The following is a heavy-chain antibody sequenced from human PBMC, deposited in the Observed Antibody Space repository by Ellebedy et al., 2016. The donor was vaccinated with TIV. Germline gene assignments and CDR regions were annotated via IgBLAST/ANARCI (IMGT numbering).Heavy chain of an antibody. CDR3: ARGQLLLYGMDV. D-gene: IGHD2-15*01. CDR1: GYTFTGYY. Sequence: ASVKVSCXASGYTFTGYYMHWVRQAPGQGLEWMGWINPNSGGTNYAQKFQGWVTMTRDTSISTAYMELSRLRSDDTAVYYCARGQLLLYGMDVWGQGTTVTVSS. CDR2: INPNSGGT. V-gene: IGHV1-2*04. J-gene: IGHJ6*02.